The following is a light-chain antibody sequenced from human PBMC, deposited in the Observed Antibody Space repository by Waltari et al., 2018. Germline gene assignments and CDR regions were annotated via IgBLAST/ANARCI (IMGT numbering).Light chain of an antibody. V-gene: IGKV2-28*01. CDR2: LGS. CDR3: MQALQAPLT. CDR1: RSLLHSNGYNY. J-gene: IGKJ4*01. Sequence: DIVMTQSPLSLPVTPGEPASISSRSSRSLLHSNGYNYLDWYLQTPGQSPQLLIYLGSNRASGVPDRFSGSGSGTDFTLKISRVEAEDVGVYYCMQALQAPLTFGGGTKVEIK.